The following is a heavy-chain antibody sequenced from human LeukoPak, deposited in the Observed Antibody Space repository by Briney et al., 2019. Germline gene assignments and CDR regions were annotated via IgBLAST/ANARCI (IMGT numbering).Heavy chain of an antibody. CDR3: ARDPGYYDSSDG. V-gene: IGHV1-2*02. J-gene: IGHJ4*02. CDR2: INPNSGGT. CDR1: GYTLTELS. Sequence: ASVKVSCKISGYTLTELSMHWVRQAPGQGLEWMGWINPNSGGTNYAQKFQGRVTMTRDTSISTAYMELSRLRSDDTAVYYCARDPGYYDSSDGWGQGTLVTVSS. D-gene: IGHD3-22*01.